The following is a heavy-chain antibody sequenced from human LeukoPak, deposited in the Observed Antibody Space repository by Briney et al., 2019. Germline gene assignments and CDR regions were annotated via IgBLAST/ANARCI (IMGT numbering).Heavy chain of an antibody. V-gene: IGHV1-46*01. CDR3: ARVPASTEYSSSY. CDR1: GYTFTSYY. Sequence: ASVKVSCKASGYTFTSYYMHWVRQAPGQGLEWMGIINPSGGSTSYAQKFQGRVTMTRDTSTGTVYTELSSLRSEDTAVYYCARVPASTEYSSSYWGQGTLVTVSS. CDR2: INPSGGST. J-gene: IGHJ4*02. D-gene: IGHD6-6*01.